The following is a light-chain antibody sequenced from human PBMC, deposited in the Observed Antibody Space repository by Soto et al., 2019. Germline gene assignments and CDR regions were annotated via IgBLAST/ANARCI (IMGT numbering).Light chain of an antibody. CDR1: PSVTNF. J-gene: IGKJ5*01. CDR2: GAF. V-gene: IGKV3-11*01. Sequence: PGERATLSCRASPSVTNFLASYQQEPGQAPRLLISGAFNRATGIPARFSGSGSGTDFTLTISSLEPEDSAIYYCQQRNIWPPVTFGQGTRLEI. CDR3: QQRNIWPPVT.